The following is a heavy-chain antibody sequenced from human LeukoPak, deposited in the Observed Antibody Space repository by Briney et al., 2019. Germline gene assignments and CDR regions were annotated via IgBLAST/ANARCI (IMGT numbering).Heavy chain of an antibody. CDR1: GYTFTNYY. V-gene: IGHV1-2*02. CDR2: INPNSGGT. D-gene: IGHD3-10*01. Sequence: ASVKVSCKASGYTFTNYYMRWVRQAPAQALEWMGWINPNSGGTNYAQKFQGRVTMTRDTSISTAYMELSSLRSDDTAVYYCARKFLGSRGYYFDYWGQGTLVTVSS. J-gene: IGHJ4*02. CDR3: ARKFLGSRGYYFDY.